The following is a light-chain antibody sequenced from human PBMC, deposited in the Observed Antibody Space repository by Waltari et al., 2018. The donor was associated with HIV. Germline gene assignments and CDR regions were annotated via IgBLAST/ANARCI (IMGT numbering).Light chain of an antibody. CDR3: CSYAGNYTLV. J-gene: IGLJ3*02. CDR1: SRDVGGYHY. CDR2: DFS. Sequence: QSALTQPRPVSGSPGQTVTISCTGTSRDVGGYHYVSWCQQHPGKAPKFMIYDFSKRPSGVPDRFSGSKSGNTASLTISGLQAEDEADYYCCSYAGNYTLVFGGGTKLTVL. V-gene: IGLV2-11*01.